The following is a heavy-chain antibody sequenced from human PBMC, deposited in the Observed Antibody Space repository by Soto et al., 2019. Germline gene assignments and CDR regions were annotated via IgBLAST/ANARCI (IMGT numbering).Heavy chain of an antibody. Sequence: ASVKVSCKASGGTFSSYTISWVRQAPGQGLEWMGRIIPILGIANYAQKFQGRVTITADKSTSTAYMELSSLRSEDTAVYYCARESMDIVVVVAAIDYYYYYMDVWGKGTTVTVSS. V-gene: IGHV1-69*04. J-gene: IGHJ6*03. D-gene: IGHD2-15*01. CDR3: ARESMDIVVVVAAIDYYYYYMDV. CDR2: IIPILGIA. CDR1: GGTFSSYT.